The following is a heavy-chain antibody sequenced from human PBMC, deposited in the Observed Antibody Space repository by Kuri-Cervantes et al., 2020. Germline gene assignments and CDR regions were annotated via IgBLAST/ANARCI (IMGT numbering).Heavy chain of an antibody. J-gene: IGHJ4*02. D-gene: IGHD2-15*01. CDR3: AKDLRGEYCSGGSCYSFDY. CDR2: ISGSGGST. CDR1: GFTFSSYA. V-gene: IGHV3-23*01. Sequence: GGSLRLSCAASGFTFSSYAMSWVRQAPGKGLEWVSAISGSGGSTYYADSVKGRFTISRDNSKNTLYLQMNSLRAEDTAVYYCAKDLRGEYCSGGSCYSFDYWGQGTLVTVSS.